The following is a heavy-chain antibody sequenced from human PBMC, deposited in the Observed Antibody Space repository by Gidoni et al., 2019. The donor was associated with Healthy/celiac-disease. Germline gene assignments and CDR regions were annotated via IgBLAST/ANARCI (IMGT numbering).Heavy chain of an antibody. CDR2: IWYDGSNK. CDR1: GFTFSSYG. CDR3: ARGGGEIVVGPGYYGMDV. Sequence: QVQLVESGGGVVQPGRSLSLSCAASGFTFSSYGMHWVRQAPGKGLGWVAVIWYDGSNKYYADSVKGRFTISRDNSKNTLYLQMNSLRAEDTAVYYCARGGGEIVVGPGYYGMDVWGQGTTVTVSS. J-gene: IGHJ6*02. D-gene: IGHD3-22*01. V-gene: IGHV3-33*01.